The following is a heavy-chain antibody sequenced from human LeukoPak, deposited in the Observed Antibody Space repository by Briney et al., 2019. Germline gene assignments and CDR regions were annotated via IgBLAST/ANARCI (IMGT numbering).Heavy chain of an antibody. V-gene: IGHV1-2*02. D-gene: IGHD5-18*01. CDR3: ARGGYSYVFDY. CDR2: INPNSGGT. Sequence: ASVKVSCKASGYTFTGYYMHWVRQAPGQGLEWMGWINPNSGGTNYARKFQGRVTMTRDTSISTAYMELSRLRSDDTAVYYCARGGYSYVFDYWGQGTLVTVSS. CDR1: GYTFTGYY. J-gene: IGHJ4*02.